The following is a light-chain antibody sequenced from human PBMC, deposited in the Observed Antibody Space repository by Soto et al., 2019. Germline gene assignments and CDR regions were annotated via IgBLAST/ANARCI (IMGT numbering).Light chain of an antibody. Sequence: EIVLTQSPGTLSLSPGERATLSCRASQSVSSSYLAWYQQKPGQAPRLLIYGASSRATGIPDRFSGSGSGKDFTLTSSRLEPEDCAVYYCQQYGSSITFGQGTRLEI. CDR1: QSVSSSY. V-gene: IGKV3-20*01. CDR3: QQYGSSIT. J-gene: IGKJ5*01. CDR2: GAS.